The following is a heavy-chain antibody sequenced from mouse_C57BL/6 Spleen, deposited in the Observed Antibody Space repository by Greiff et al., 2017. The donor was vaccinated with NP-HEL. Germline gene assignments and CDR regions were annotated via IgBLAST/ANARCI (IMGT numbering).Heavy chain of an antibody. CDR1: GFTFSSYT. CDR3: ARNYGWYFDV. V-gene: IGHV5-9*01. D-gene: IGHD1-1*01. J-gene: IGHJ1*03. Sequence: EVKVEESGGGLVKPGGSLKLSCAASGFTFSSYTMSWVRQTPEKRLEWVATISGGGGNTYYPDSVKGRFTISRDNAKNTLYLQMSSLRSEDTALYYCARNYGWYFDVWGTGTTVTVSS. CDR2: ISGGGGNT.